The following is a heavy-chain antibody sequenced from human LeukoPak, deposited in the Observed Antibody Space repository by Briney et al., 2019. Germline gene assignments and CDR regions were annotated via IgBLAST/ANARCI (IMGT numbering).Heavy chain of an antibody. V-gene: IGHV3-23*01. CDR2: ISGSGGST. CDR1: GFTFSSYA. J-gene: IGHJ4*02. CDR3: AKATEGYSYGSFDY. D-gene: IGHD5-18*01. Sequence: GGSLRLSCAASGFTFSSYAMSWVRQAPGKGLEWGSAISGSGGSTYYADSVKGRFTISRDNSKNTLYLQMDSLRAEDTAVYYCAKATEGYSYGSFDYWGQGTLVTVSS.